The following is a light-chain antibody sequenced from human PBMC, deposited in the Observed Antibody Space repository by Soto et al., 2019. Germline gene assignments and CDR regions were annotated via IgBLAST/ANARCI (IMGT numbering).Light chain of an antibody. J-gene: IGKJ1*01. CDR3: LQALRPPWT. CDR2: LGS. CDR1: QSLLYSNGYNY. V-gene: IGKV2-28*01. Sequence: DIVMTQSPLSLPVTPGEPASISCRSSQSLLYSNGYNYLDWYLQKPGQSPQLLIYLGSNRASGVPDRFSGSGSGTDFTLKSSRVEAEDVGVYYCLQALRPPWTFGQGTKVEIK.